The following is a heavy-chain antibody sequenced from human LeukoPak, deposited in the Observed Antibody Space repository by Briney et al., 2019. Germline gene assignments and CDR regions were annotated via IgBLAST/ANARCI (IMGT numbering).Heavy chain of an antibody. V-gene: IGHV1-8*01. Sequence: ASVKVSCKASGYILTSYDINWVRQAPGQGLEWMGWMDTNSGDTGYAQNFQGRVTMTRSPSISTAYMELSSLRSDDTAVYYCARTRSGSSVMELWGQGTLVTVSS. CDR2: MDTNSGDT. D-gene: IGHD1-26*01. CDR3: ARTRSGSSVMEL. J-gene: IGHJ4*02. CDR1: GYILTSYD.